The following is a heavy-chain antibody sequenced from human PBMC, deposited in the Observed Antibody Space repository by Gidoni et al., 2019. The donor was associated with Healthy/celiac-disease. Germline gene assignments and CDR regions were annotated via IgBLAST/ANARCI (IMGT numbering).Heavy chain of an antibody. Sequence: QVQLQQWGAGLLKPSETLSLTCAVYAGSFSGYYWSWIRPPPVKGLEWIGEINHSGSTNYNPSRKSRVTIAVDKSKNQFSLKLSSVTAADTAVYYCARGLRFSGGSCYPFDYWGQGTLVTVSS. J-gene: IGHJ4*02. CDR3: ARGLRFSGGSCYPFDY. V-gene: IGHV4-34*01. CDR2: INHSGST. CDR1: AGSFSGYY. D-gene: IGHD2-15*01.